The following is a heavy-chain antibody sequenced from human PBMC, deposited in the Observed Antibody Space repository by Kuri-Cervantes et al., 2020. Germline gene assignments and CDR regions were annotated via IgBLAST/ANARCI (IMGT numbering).Heavy chain of an antibody. J-gene: IGHJ6*02. CDR1: GFTFSSYA. CDR3: AKGRSQWLGYGMDV. D-gene: IGHD6-19*01. Sequence: ESLKISCAASGFTFSSYAMSWVRQAPGKGLEWVSAFSGSGGSTYYADSVKGRFTISRDNSKNTLYLQMNSLRAEDTAVYYCAKGRSQWLGYGMDVWGQGTTVTVSS. CDR2: FSGSGGST. V-gene: IGHV3-23*01.